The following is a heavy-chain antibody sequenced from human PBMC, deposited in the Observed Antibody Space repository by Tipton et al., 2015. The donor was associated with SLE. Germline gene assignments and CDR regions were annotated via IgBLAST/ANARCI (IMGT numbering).Heavy chain of an antibody. CDR3: VRLWDSGYADNWFDP. Sequence: TLSLTCTVSGGSISSYYWSWIRQPPGKGLEWIGYIYYSGSTYYNPSLKSRVTISVDTSKNQFSLKLNSVTAADTAVYYCVRLWDSGYADNWFDPWGQGTTVTVSS. D-gene: IGHD5-12*01. CDR2: IYYSGST. J-gene: IGHJ5*01. CDR1: GGSISSYY. V-gene: IGHV4-59*12.